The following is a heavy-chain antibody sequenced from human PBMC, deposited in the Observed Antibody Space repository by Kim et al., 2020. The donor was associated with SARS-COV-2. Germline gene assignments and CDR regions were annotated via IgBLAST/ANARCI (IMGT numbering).Heavy chain of an antibody. J-gene: IGHJ3*02. V-gene: IGHV1-3*01. Sequence: ASVKVSCKASGFTFTNYVIHWVRQAPGQRLEWMGWINDGNGNPKYSQKFQGRVPITRDSSASAAYMELSSLRSEDTAIYFCGRAEIGYCSSTTCSDAFDIWGQGTMFTVSS. CDR1: GFTFTNYV. CDR3: GRAEIGYCSSTTCSDAFDI. D-gene: IGHD2-2*01. CDR2: INDGNGNP.